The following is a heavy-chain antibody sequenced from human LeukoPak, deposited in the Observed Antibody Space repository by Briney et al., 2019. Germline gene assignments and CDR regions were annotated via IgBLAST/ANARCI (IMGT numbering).Heavy chain of an antibody. J-gene: IGHJ3*02. V-gene: IGHV4-59*01. CDR2: IYYSGST. Sequence: SETLSLTCTVSGGSISSYYWSWIRQPPGKGLEWIGYIYYSGSTNYNPSLKSRVTISVDTSKNQFSLKLSSVTAADTAVYYCARGSAAALRAFDIWGQGTMVTVSS. CDR3: ARGSAAALRAFDI. CDR1: GGSISSYY. D-gene: IGHD6-13*01.